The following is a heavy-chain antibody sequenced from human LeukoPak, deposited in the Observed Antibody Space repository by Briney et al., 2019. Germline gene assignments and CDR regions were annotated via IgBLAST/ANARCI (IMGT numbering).Heavy chain of an antibody. J-gene: IGHJ4*02. CDR2: IIPIFGTA. V-gene: IGHV1-69*06. CDR1: GGTFSSYA. D-gene: IGHD3-22*01. Sequence: ASVKVSCKASGGTFSSYAISWVRQAPGQGLEWMGGIIPIFGTANYAQKFQGRVTITADKSTSTAYMELSSLRSEDTAVYYCARAKRDVFYDSSGYRYYFDYWGQGTLVTVSS. CDR3: ARAKRDVFYDSSGYRYYFDY.